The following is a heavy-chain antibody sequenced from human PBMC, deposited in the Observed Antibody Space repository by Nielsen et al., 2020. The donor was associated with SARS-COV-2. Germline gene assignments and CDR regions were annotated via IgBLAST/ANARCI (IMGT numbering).Heavy chain of an antibody. CDR3: AKDEGSGWLSRFDY. CDR1: GFTFSSYA. D-gene: IGHD6-19*01. CDR2: IYSGGSST. J-gene: IGHJ4*02. V-gene: IGHV3-23*03. Sequence: GESLKISCAASGFTFSSYAMSWVRQAPGKGLEWVSVIYSGGSSTYYADSVKGRFTISRDNFKNTLYLQMNSLRAEDTAVYYCAKDEGSGWLSRFDYWGQGTLVTVSS.